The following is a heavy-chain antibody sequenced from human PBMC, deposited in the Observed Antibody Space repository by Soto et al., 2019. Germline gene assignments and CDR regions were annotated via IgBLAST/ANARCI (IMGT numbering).Heavy chain of an antibody. V-gene: IGHV4-34*01. CDR2: INHSGST. CDR1: GGSFSGYY. J-gene: IGHJ1*01. CDR3: ARGGYYYDSSGGSAEYFQH. D-gene: IGHD3-22*01. Sequence: SATLSLTCAVYGGSFSGYYWSWIRQPPGKGLEWIGEINHSGSTNYNPSPKSRVTISVDTSKNQFSLKLSSVTAADTAVYYCARGGYYYDSSGGSAEYFQHWGQGTLV.